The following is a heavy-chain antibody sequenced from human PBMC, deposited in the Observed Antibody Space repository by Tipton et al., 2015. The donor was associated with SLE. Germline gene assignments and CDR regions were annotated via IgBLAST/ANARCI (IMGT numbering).Heavy chain of an antibody. J-gene: IGHJ4*02. CDR2: ISHSSSTM. V-gene: IGHV3-48*01. CDR3: ATSLWSGYSRTIDY. CDR1: GFTFSSYA. Sequence: GSLRLSCEASGFTFSSYAMIWVRQAPGKGLEWVAYISHSSSTMFYAESLKGRFTISRDNARSSLYLQRNSLSVDDTGVYYCATSLWSGYSRTIDYWVQGTLVTVSS. D-gene: IGHD3-3*01.